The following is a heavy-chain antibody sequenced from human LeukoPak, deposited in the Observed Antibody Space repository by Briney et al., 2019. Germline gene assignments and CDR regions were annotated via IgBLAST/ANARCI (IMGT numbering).Heavy chain of an antibody. V-gene: IGHV3-7*02. CDR3: ARGIHSSGYYYVIVPYFDY. CDR1: GFNFSTYW. CDR2: IKEDGSEK. D-gene: IGHD3-22*01. J-gene: IGHJ4*02. Sequence: GGSLRLSCAASGFNFSTYWMSWVRQTPGKGLEWVANIKEDGSEKYYMDSVKGRFTISRDNVKNSLYLQMNSLRAEDTAIYYCARGIHSSGYYYVIVPYFDYWGQGALVTVSS.